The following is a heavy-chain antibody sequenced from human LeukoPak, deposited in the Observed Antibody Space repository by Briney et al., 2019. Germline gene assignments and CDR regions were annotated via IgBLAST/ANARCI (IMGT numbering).Heavy chain of an antibody. J-gene: IGHJ4*02. Sequence: PGGSLRLSCAASGFTFSSYEMNWVRQAPGKGLEWVSYISSSGSTIYYADSMKGRFTISRDNAKNSLYLQMNSLRAEDTAVYYCARGAPSWPDWGQGTLVTVSS. CDR3: ARGAPSWPD. CDR2: ISSSGSTI. CDR1: GFTFSSYE. D-gene: IGHD5-24*01. V-gene: IGHV3-48*03.